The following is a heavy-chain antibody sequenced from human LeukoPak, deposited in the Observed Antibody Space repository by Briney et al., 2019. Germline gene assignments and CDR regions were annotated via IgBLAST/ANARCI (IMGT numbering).Heavy chain of an antibody. CDR2: ISSSSSYI. Sequence: GGSLRLSCAASGFTFSSYSMNWVRQAPGEGLEWVSSISSSSSYIYYADSVKGRFTISRDNAKNSLYLQMNSLRAEDTAAYYCARSPGGRGVSDAFDIWGQGTMVTVSS. D-gene: IGHD2-8*01. V-gene: IGHV3-21*01. CDR3: ARSPGGRGVSDAFDI. CDR1: GFTFSSYS. J-gene: IGHJ3*02.